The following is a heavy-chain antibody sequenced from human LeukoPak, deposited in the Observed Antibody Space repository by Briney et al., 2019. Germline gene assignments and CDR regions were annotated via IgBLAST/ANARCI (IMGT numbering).Heavy chain of an antibody. CDR2: FDPEDGET. CDR1: GYTLTELS. Sequence: GASVKVSCKVSGYTLTELSMHWVRQAPGKGLEWMGGFDPEDGETIYAQKFQGRVTMTEDTSTDTAYMELSSLRSDDTAVYYCARGLLVVPAAHWFDPWGQGTLVTVSS. V-gene: IGHV1-24*01. D-gene: IGHD2-2*01. CDR3: ARGLLVVPAAHWFDP. J-gene: IGHJ5*02.